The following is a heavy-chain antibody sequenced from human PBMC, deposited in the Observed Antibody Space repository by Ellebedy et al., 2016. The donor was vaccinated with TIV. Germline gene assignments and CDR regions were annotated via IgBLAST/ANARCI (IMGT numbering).Heavy chain of an antibody. CDR2: IDPSDSYT. D-gene: IGHD4-11*01. Sequence: GESLKISCKASGYSFTNYWISWVRQMPGKGLEWMGRIDPSDSYTDYTPSLEGRVTISVDNSISTAYLQWSSRKTSDTAMYFCASGEVRPEYGNYIEPFDYWGQGTLVTVSS. V-gene: IGHV5-10-1*01. CDR1: GYSFTNYW. CDR3: ASGEVRPEYGNYIEPFDY. J-gene: IGHJ4*02.